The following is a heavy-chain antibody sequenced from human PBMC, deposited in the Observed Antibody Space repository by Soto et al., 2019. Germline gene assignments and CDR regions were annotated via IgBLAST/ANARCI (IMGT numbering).Heavy chain of an antibody. CDR2: IYYSGST. CDR1: GGSVSTCSYY. V-gene: IGHV4-61*01. CDR3: ARGSDP. J-gene: IGHJ5*02. D-gene: IGHD3-10*01. Sequence: SETLSLTCTVSGGSVSTCSYYWSWIRQPPGKGLEWIGYIYYSGSTNYNPSLKSRATISVDTSKNQLSLKLSSVTAADTAVYYCARGSDPWGQGTLVTVSS.